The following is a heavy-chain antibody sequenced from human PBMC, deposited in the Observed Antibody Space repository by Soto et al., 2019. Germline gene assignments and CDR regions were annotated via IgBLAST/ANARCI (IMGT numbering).Heavy chain of an antibody. Sequence: ASVKVSCKASGYTFTSYGISWVRQAPGQGLEWMGWISAYNGNTKYAQKFQGRVTMTRDTSTSTVYMELSSLRSEDTAVYYCAREVVITTRYFDYWGQGTLVTVSS. CDR2: ISAYNGNT. V-gene: IGHV1-18*01. J-gene: IGHJ4*02. CDR3: AREVVITTRYFDY. CDR1: GYTFTSYG. D-gene: IGHD3-22*01.